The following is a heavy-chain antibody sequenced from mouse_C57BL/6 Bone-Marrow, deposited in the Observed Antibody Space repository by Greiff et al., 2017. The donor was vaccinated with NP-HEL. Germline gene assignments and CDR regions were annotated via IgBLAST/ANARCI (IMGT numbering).Heavy chain of an antibody. CDR1: GFNINDYY. D-gene: IGHD2-5*01. CDR2: IDPEDGET. J-gene: IGHJ3*01. CDR3: ARTIVTPRCAWFAY. V-gene: IGHV14-2*01. Sequence: VQLQQSGAELVKPGASVKLSCTASGFNINDYYMHWVKQRTEQGLEWIGRIDPEDGETKYAPKFQGKATITADTSSNTAYLQLSSLTAEDAAVYYCARTIVTPRCAWFAYWGQGTLVTVSA.